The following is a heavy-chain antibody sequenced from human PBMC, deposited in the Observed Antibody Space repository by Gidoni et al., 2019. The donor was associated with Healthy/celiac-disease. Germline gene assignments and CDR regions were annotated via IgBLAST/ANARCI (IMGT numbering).Heavy chain of an antibody. CDR2: ISWNSGSI. Sequence: EVQLVESGGGLVQPGRSLRLSCAASGFTFDDYAMHWVRQAPGKGLEWVSGISWNSGSIGYADSVKGRFTISRDNAKNSLYLQMNSLRAEDTALYYCAKVIEGYDVKGAAFDIWGQGTMVTVSS. V-gene: IGHV3-9*01. CDR1: GFTFDDYA. D-gene: IGHD3-3*01. J-gene: IGHJ3*02. CDR3: AKVIEGYDVKGAAFDI.